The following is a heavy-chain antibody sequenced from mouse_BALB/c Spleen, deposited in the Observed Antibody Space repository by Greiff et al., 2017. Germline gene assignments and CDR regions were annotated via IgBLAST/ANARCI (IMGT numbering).Heavy chain of an antibody. D-gene: IGHD2-12*01. CDR3: SRIRRGNYYAMDY. CDR2: ISCYNGAT. V-gene: IGHV1S34*01. Sequence: LVKTGASVKISCKASGYSFTGYYMHWVKQSHGKSLEWIGYISCYNGATSYNQKFKGKATFTVDTSSSTAYMQFNSLTSEDSAVYYCSRIRRGNYYAMDYWGQGTSVTVSS. CDR1: GYSFTGYY. J-gene: IGHJ4*01.